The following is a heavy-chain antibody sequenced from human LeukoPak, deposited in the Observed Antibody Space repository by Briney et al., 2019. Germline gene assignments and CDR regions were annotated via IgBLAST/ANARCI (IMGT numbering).Heavy chain of an antibody. CDR1: GFTFSSYE. Sequence: GGSLRLSCAASGFTFSSYEMNWVRQAPGKGLEWVSYISSSGSTTYYADSVKGRFTISRDNAKNSLYLQMNSLRAEDTAVYYCARDDCSSTSCYQLDPWGQGTLVTVSS. V-gene: IGHV3-48*03. CDR3: ARDDCSSTSCYQLDP. D-gene: IGHD2-2*01. CDR2: ISSSGSTT. J-gene: IGHJ5*02.